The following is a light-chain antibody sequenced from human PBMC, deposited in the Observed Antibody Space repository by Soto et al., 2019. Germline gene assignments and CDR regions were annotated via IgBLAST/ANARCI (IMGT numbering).Light chain of an antibody. CDR1: RSNIGSQN. CDR2: NNN. CDR3: AAWDDSLIGYV. Sequence: QAVVTQPPSTSGTPGQRVTISCSGSRSNIGSQNVNWYQQLPGTAPKLLIYNNNQRPSGVPDRFSGSKSGTSASLAISGLQSEDEAAYYCAAWDDSLIGYVFGTGTQLTVL. J-gene: IGLJ1*01. V-gene: IGLV1-44*01.